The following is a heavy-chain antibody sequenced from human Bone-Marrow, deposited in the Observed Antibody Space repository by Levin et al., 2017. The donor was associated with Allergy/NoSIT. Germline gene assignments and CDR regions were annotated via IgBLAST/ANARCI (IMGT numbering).Heavy chain of an antibody. J-gene: IGHJ4*02. CDR1: GYTFPIHW. Sequence: GESLKISCEGSGYTFPIHWIGWVRQMPGKGLEWMGVIYPVDSDARYSPSFQGQVTISVDISISTAYLQWSSLKASDTAMYYCARQSTNGDYFDSWGQGTQVTVSS. CDR3: ARQSTNGDYFDS. V-gene: IGHV5-51*01. D-gene: IGHD7-27*01. CDR2: IYPVDSDA.